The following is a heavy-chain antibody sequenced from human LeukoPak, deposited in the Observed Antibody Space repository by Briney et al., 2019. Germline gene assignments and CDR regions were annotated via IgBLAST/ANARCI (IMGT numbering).Heavy chain of an antibody. CDR2: IRSAANNYAT. D-gene: IGHD3-22*01. CDR1: GFTFSGSA. J-gene: IGHJ4*02. CDR3: TRRGDKHYDSSGGDF. V-gene: IGHV3-73*01. Sequence: GGSLRLSCAVSGFTFSGSAMHWVRQASGKGLEWVGRIRSAANNYATAYAASLKGMFTISRDDSKNTAYLQMNSLGTEDTAVYCTRRGDKHYDSSGGDFWGQGTLVTVSS.